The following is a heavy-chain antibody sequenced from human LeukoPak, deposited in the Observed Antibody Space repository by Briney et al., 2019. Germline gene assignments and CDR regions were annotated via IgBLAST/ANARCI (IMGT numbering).Heavy chain of an antibody. Sequence: GASVKVSCKASGYTFTGYYMHWVRQAPGQGLEWMGWINPNSGGTSYAQKFQGRVTMTRDTSISTAYMELSRLRSDDTAVYYCASFAWELLTDDAFDIWGQGTMVTVSS. CDR2: INPNSGGT. CDR3: ASFAWELLTDDAFDI. CDR1: GYTFTGYY. V-gene: IGHV1-2*02. D-gene: IGHD1-26*01. J-gene: IGHJ3*02.